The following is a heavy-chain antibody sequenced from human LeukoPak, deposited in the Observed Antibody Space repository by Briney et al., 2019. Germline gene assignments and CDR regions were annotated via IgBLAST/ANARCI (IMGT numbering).Heavy chain of an antibody. V-gene: IGHV3-23*01. CDR1: GFTFSSYA. Sequence: AGSLSLSCAASGFTFSSYAIRWVRPAPGKGLEWVSASSGSGVSTYYADSLEGRFTISRENSKNTLYLQMNSLRAEDTAVYYCAKGRSGGNIAAHNGGQGTLVTVSS. D-gene: IGHD6-13*01. CDR3: AKGRSGGNIAAHN. J-gene: IGHJ4*02. CDR2: SSGSGVST.